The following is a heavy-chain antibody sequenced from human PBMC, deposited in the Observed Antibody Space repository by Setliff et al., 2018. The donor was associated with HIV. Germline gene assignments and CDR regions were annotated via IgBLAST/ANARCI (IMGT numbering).Heavy chain of an antibody. CDR3: VTEKHYFDSSGYSRTSIF. CDR1: GGTFGIYG. CDR2: TIPMFGTA. V-gene: IGHV1-69*05. Sequence: SVKVSCKASGGTFGIYGISWVRQAPGQGLEWMGGTIPMFGTANYAQKFQGRVTITTDESTNTGYMELSSLRSEDTAVYYCVTEKHYFDSSGYSRTSIFWGQGTLVTVSS. D-gene: IGHD3-22*01. J-gene: IGHJ4*02.